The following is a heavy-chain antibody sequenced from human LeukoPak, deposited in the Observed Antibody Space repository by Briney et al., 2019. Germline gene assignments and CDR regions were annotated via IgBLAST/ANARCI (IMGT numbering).Heavy chain of an antibody. J-gene: IGHJ4*02. Sequence: ASVKVSCKASGGTFSSYAISWVRQAPGRGLEWMGGIIPIFGTANYAQKFQGRVTITADESTSTAYMELSSLRSEDTAVYYCARASARYSYGYGGYYFGYWGQGTLVTVSS. CDR1: GGTFSSYA. V-gene: IGHV1-69*13. CDR3: ARASARYSYGYGGYYFGY. CDR2: IIPIFGTA. D-gene: IGHD5-18*01.